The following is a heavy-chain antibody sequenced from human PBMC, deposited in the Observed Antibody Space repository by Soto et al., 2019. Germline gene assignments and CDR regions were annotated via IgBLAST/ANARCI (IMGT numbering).Heavy chain of an antibody. CDR1: GGTFSSYA. D-gene: IGHD3-22*01. CDR2: IIPIFGTA. CDR3: ARVGDSSGDSYQGGMDV. Sequence: QVQLVQSGAEVKKPGSSVKVSCNASGGTFSSYAISWVRRAPGQGLEWMGGIIPIFGTANYAQQFQGRVTIYADKSTSTAYMELISLRSEGTAVYYCARVGDSSGDSYQGGMDVWGEGTTVTVAS. J-gene: IGHJ6*04. V-gene: IGHV1-69*06.